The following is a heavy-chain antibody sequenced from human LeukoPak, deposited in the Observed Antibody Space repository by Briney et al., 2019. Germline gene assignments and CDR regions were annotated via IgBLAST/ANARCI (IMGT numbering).Heavy chain of an antibody. J-gene: IGHJ4*02. CDR3: ARQRPYSNSPATDY. V-gene: IGHV5-51*01. D-gene: IGHD6-6*01. Sequence: GESLKISCKGSGYSFTNYWIGWVRQMPGKGLEWMGIIYPDDSDTRYSPSFQGQVTISADKSISTASLQWSSLKASDTAMYYCARQRPYSNSPATDYWGQGTLVTVSS. CDR1: GYSFTNYW. CDR2: IYPDDSDT.